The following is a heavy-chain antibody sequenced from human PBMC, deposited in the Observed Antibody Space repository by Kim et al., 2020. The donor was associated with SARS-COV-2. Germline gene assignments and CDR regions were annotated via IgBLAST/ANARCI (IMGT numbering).Heavy chain of an antibody. J-gene: IGHJ4*02. CDR3: AKDSSSWYGVYYFDY. CDR2: ISGSGGST. D-gene: IGHD6-13*01. Sequence: GGSLRLSCAASGFTFSSYAMSWVRQAPGKGLEWVSAISGSGGSTYYADSVKGRFTISRDNSKNTLYLQMNSLRAEDTAVYYCAKDSSSWYGVYYFDYWGQGTLVTVSS. V-gene: IGHV3-23*01. CDR1: GFTFSSYA.